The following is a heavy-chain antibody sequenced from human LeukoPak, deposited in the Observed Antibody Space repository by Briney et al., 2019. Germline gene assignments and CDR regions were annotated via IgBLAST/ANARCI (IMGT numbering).Heavy chain of an antibody. CDR3: ARDGDAFWFDP. V-gene: IGHV3-7*01. CDR2: IKQDGSEK. J-gene: IGHJ5*02. CDR1: GFTFSSYW. D-gene: IGHD7-27*01. Sequence: GGSLRFYCAASGFTFSSYWMSWVRQAPGKGLEWVANIKQDGSEKYYVDSVKGRFTISRDNAKNSLYLQMNSLRAEDTAVYYCARDGDAFWFDPWGQGTLVTVSS.